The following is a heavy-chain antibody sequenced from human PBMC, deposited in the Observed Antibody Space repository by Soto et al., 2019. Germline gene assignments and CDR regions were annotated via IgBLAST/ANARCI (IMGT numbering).Heavy chain of an antibody. CDR3: AKDWGGSFYYGMDV. V-gene: IGHV3-43*01. J-gene: IGHJ6*02. Sequence: PGGSLRLSCAASGFTFDDYTMHWVRQAPGKGLEWVSLISCDGGSTYYADSVKGRFTISRDNSKNSLYLQMNSLRTEDTALYYCAKDWGGSFYYGMDVWGQGTTVTVSS. D-gene: IGHD2-15*01. CDR1: GFTFDDYT. CDR2: ISCDGGST.